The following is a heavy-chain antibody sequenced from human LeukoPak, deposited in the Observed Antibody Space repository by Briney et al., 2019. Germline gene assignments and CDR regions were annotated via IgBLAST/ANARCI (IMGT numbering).Heavy chain of an antibody. CDR3: AKEHHYDFWSGYSERRIYYYMDV. V-gene: IGHV3-30*02. J-gene: IGHJ6*03. CDR2: IRYDGSNK. CDR1: GFTFSSYG. D-gene: IGHD3-3*01. Sequence: GGSLRLSCAASGFTFSSYGMHWVRQAPGKGLEWVTFIRYDGSNKYYADSVKGRFTISRDNSKNTLYLQMNSLRAEDTAVYYCAKEHHYDFWSGYSERRIYYYMDVWGKGTTVTVSS.